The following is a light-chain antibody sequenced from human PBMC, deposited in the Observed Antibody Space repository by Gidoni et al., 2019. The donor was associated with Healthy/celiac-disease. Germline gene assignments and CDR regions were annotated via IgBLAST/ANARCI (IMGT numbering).Light chain of an antibody. V-gene: IGKV1-5*03. CDR2: KAS. J-gene: IGKJ1*01. CDR1: HSISSW. Sequence: DIQMTQSPSTLSASVGDRVTITCRASHSISSWLAWYQQKPGKAPKLLIYKASSLESGVPSMFSGSGSGTEFTLTISSLQPDDFATYYCQQYNSYWTFGQGTKVEI. CDR3: QQYNSYWT.